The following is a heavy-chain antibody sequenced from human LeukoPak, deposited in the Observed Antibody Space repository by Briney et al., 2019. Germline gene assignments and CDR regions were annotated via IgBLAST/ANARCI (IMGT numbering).Heavy chain of an antibody. CDR2: IVVGSGNT. CDR1: GFTFTSSA. V-gene: IGHV1-58*01. D-gene: IGHD3-22*01. Sequence: GASVKVSCKDSGFTFTSSAVQWVRQARGQRLEWIGWIVVGSGNTNYAQKFQERVTITRDMSTSTAYMELSSLRSEDTAVYYCAAVADYYDSSGYVDYWGQGTLVTVSS. CDR3: AAVADYYDSSGYVDY. J-gene: IGHJ4*02.